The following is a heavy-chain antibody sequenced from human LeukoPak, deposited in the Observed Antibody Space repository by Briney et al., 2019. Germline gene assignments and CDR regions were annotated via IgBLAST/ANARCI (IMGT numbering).Heavy chain of an antibody. D-gene: IGHD6-6*01. CDR2: IFFSGST. CDR3: ARRKEYSSSFDY. J-gene: IGHJ4*02. V-gene: IGHV4-28*01. Sequence: PSETLSLTCAVSGYSISNSNWWGWIRQPPGKGLEWIGYIFFSGSTYYNPSLKSRVTVSLDTSKNQFFLKLSSVTAVDTAVYYCARRKEYSSSFDYWGQGIQVTVSS. CDR1: GYSISNSNW.